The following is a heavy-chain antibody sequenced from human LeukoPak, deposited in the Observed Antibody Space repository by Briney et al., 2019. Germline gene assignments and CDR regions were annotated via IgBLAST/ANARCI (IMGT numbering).Heavy chain of an antibody. J-gene: IGHJ4*02. D-gene: IGHD2-15*01. V-gene: IGHV4-30-2*01. Sequence: PSETLSLTCAVSGGSISSGGYSWSWIRQPPGKGLEWIGYIYHSGSTYYNPSLKSRVTISVDRSKNQFSLKLSSVTAADTAVYYCASCSGGSSLFYDYWGQGTLVTVSS. CDR2: IYHSGST. CDR1: GGSISSGGYS. CDR3: ASCSGGSSLFYDY.